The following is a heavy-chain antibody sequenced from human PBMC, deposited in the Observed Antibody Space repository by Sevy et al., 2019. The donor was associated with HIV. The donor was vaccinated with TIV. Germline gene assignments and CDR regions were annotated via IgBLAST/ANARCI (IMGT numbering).Heavy chain of an antibody. V-gene: IGHV4-31*03. CDR3: ARATNLNAFDT. CDR1: GGSISSGGYF. CDR2: TSSSGST. Sequence: SETLSLTCIVSGGSISSGGYFWNWIRQHPGKGLEWIGFTSSSGSTSYNPSLKSRVTISVDTSKNQFSLRLSSVTAADTAVFYCARATNLNAFDTWGQRTMVTVSS. D-gene: IGHD1-26*01. J-gene: IGHJ3*02.